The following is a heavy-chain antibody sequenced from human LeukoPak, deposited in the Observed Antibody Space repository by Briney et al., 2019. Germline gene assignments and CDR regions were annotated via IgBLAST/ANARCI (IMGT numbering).Heavy chain of an antibody. Sequence: SGTLSLTCAVSGGSISSSYYWSWIRQPPGKGLEWIGYIYYSGSTNYNPSLKSRVTISVDTSKNQFSLKLSSVTAADTAVYYCARNSVYDSSGYDAFDIWGQGTMVTVSS. CDR1: GGSISSSYY. D-gene: IGHD3-22*01. CDR3: ARNSVYDSSGYDAFDI. V-gene: IGHV4-61*01. CDR2: IYYSGST. J-gene: IGHJ3*02.